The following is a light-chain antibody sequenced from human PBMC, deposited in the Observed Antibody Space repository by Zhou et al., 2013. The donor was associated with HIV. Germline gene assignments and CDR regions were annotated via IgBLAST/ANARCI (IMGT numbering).Light chain of an antibody. CDR3: QQRSNWPAIT. V-gene: IGKV3-11*01. J-gene: IGKJ5*01. CDR1: QNISNF. CDR2: DAS. Sequence: EIVLTQSPATLSLSPGERASLSCTASQNISNFLAWCQRKPGQPPRLLIFDASNRATGVPPRFSGSGSGTDFTLTISSLEPEDFAVYYCQQRSNWPAITFGQGTRLEIK.